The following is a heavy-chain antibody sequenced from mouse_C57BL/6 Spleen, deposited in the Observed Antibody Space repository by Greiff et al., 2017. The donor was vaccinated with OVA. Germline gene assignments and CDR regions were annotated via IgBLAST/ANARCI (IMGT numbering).Heavy chain of an antibody. V-gene: IGHV5-17*01. CDR3: ARDDYDGTAWFAY. CDR1: GFTFSDYG. CDR2: ISSGSSTI. D-gene: IGHD2-4*01. J-gene: IGHJ3*01. Sequence: EVKLQESGGGLVKPGGSLKLSCAASGFTFSDYGMHWVRQAPEKGLEWVAYISSGSSTIYYADTVKGRFTISRDNAKNTLFLQMTSLRSEDTAMYYCARDDYDGTAWFAYWGQGTLVTVSA.